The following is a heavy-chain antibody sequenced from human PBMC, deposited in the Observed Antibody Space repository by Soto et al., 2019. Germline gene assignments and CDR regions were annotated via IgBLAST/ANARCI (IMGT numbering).Heavy chain of an antibody. J-gene: IGHJ5*02. Sequence: GGSLRLSCAASGFTFSSYAMHWVRQAPGKGLEWVAVISYDGSNKYYADSVKGRFTISRDNSKNTLYLQMNGLRAEDTAVYYCARAGGYSSGFTWFDPWGQGTLVTVSS. CDR2: ISYDGSNK. CDR1: GFTFSSYA. CDR3: ARAGGYSSGFTWFDP. D-gene: IGHD6-19*01. V-gene: IGHV3-30-3*01.